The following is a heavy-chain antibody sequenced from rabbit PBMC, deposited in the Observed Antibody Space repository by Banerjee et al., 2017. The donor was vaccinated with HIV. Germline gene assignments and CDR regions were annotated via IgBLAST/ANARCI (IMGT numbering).Heavy chain of an antibody. CDR3: ARGPYYYAYANNL. D-gene: IGHD6-1*01. CDR1: GFSLNNYA. CDR2: IGGSSGNT. V-gene: IGHV1S45*01. J-gene: IGHJ4*01. Sequence: QEQLVESGGGLVQPEGSLTLTCTVSGFSLNNYAMCWVRQAPGKGLEWIACIGGSSGNTYYASWAKGRFTISKTSSTTVTLQMTSLTAADTATYFCARGPYYYAYANNLWGPGTLVTVS.